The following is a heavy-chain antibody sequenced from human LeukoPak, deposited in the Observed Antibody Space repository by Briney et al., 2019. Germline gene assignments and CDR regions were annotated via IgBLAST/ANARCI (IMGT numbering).Heavy chain of an antibody. CDR3: ARGAPDFDY. CDR2: ISGTGVST. CDR1: RLTFSSYA. V-gene: IGHV3-23*01. Sequence: PGGSLRLSCVVSRLTFSSYAMSWVGQAPGKGLEWVSTISGTGVSTYYADSVRGRFTISRDNSKNTVYLQMSSLRAEDTAVYYCARGAPDFDYWGQGTLVTVSS. J-gene: IGHJ4*02.